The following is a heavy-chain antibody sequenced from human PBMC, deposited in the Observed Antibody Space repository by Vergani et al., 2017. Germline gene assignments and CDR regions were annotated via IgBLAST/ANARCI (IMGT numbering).Heavy chain of an antibody. CDR2: ISSSGSTI. Sequence: VQMVESGGGLVKPGGSLRLSCVASGFTFSDYYMSWIRQAPGKGLEWVSYISSSGSTIYYADSVKGRFTISRDNAKNSLYLQMNSLRAEDTAVYYCARIRGSGSLAYYYYGMDVWGQGTTVTVSS. CDR1: GFTFSDYY. V-gene: IGHV3-11*04. J-gene: IGHJ6*02. CDR3: ARIRGSGSLAYYYYGMDV. D-gene: IGHD3-10*01.